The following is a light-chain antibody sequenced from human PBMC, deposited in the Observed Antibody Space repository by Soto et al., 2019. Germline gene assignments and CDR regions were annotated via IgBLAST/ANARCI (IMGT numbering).Light chain of an antibody. CDR1: QSISGY. CDR2: AAS. J-gene: IGKJ1*01. Sequence: DIQMTQSPSSLSASVGDRVTITCRASQSISGYLNWYQHKPGRAPNILIFAASSLQSGVPSRFSGSGSGTDFTLTISSLQPEDFATYYCQQSYSTLWTFGQGTKVEIK. V-gene: IGKV1-39*01. CDR3: QQSYSTLWT.